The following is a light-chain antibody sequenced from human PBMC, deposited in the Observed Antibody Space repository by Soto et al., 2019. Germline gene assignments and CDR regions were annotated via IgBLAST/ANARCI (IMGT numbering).Light chain of an antibody. Sequence: EIVMTQSPATLSVSPGERATLSCRASQSISARLGWYQQRPGQAPRLLIYGGSNRATGVPARFSGRGSGTEFTLTISSLQSEDFAVYYCQQYNTWRSITFGQGTRLEIK. CDR1: QSISAR. V-gene: IGKV3-15*01. CDR2: GGS. J-gene: IGKJ5*01. CDR3: QQYNTWRSIT.